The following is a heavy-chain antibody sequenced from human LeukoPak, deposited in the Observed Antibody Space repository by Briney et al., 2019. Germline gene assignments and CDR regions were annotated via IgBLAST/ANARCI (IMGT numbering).Heavy chain of an antibody. D-gene: IGHD6-13*01. CDR2: IYYSGST. J-gene: IGHJ3*02. CDR1: GGSISSYY. V-gene: IGHV4-59*08. Sequence: SETLSLTCTVSGGSISSYYWSWIRQPPGKGLEWIGYIYYSGSTNYNPSLESRVTISVDTSKNQFSLKLSSVTAADTAVYYCASRVSLRGAAADAFDIWGQGTMVTVSS. CDR3: ASRVSLRGAAADAFDI.